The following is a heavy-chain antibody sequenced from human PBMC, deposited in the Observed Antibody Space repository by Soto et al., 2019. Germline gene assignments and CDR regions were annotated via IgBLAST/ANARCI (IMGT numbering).Heavy chain of an antibody. Sequence: EVQLLESGGTLVQPGGSLRLSCAASGFTFSSYAMSWVRQAPGKVLEWVSTLSGSGASTYFADSVKGRFTISRDNSKNTLYLQMNSLRAEDTAVYYCAKAGDSSGSVVDYWGQGTLVTVSS. CDR1: GFTFSSYA. J-gene: IGHJ4*02. CDR2: LSGSGAST. D-gene: IGHD3-22*01. CDR3: AKAGDSSGSVVDY. V-gene: IGHV3-23*01.